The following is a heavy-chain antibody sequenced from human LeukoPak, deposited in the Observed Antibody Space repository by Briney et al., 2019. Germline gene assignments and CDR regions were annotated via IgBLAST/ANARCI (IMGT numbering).Heavy chain of an antibody. J-gene: IGHJ4*02. CDR1: GFTFSSYS. Sequence: PGGSLRLSCAASGFTFSSYSMNWVRQAPGKGLEWVSSISSSSSYIYYADSVKGRFTISRDNSKNTLYLQMNSLRAEDTAVYYCAKALTYSYGSGSYGYFDYWGQGTLVTVSS. CDR3: AKALTYSYGSGSYGYFDY. CDR2: ISSSSSYI. V-gene: IGHV3-21*04. D-gene: IGHD3-10*01.